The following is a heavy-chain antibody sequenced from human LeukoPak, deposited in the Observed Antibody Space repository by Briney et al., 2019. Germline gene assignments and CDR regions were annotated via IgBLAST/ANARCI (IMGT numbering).Heavy chain of an antibody. D-gene: IGHD3-22*01. V-gene: IGHV3-11*06. CDR2: ISSSSSYI. CDR1: GFTFSDYY. Sequence: PGGSLRLSCAASGFTFSDYYMSWIRQAPGKGLEWVSSISSSSSYIYYADSVKGRFTISRDNAKNSLYLQMNSLRAEDTAVYYCARDAYDSSGFGAFDIWGQGTMVTVSS. J-gene: IGHJ3*02. CDR3: ARDAYDSSGFGAFDI.